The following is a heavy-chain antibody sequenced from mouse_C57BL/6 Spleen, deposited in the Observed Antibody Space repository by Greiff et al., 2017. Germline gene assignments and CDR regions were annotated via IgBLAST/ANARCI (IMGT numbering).Heavy chain of an antibody. CDR2: ISSGGSYT. D-gene: IGHD4-1*02. V-gene: IGHV5-6*01. Sequence: EVQGVESGGDLVKPGGSLKLSCAASGFTFSSYGMSWVRQTPDKRLEWVATISSGGSYTYYPDSVKGRFTISRDNAKNTLYLQMSSLKSEDTAMYYCARRPTGAAWDYWGQGTSVTVSS. J-gene: IGHJ4*01. CDR1: GFTFSSYG. CDR3: ARRPTGAAWDY.